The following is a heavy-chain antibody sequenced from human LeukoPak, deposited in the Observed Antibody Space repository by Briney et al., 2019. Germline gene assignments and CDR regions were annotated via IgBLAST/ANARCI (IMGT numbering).Heavy chain of an antibody. J-gene: IGHJ6*03. D-gene: IGHD1-26*01. CDR1: GGSFSGYY. Sequence: PSETLSLTCAVYGGSFSGYYWSWIRQPPGKGLEWIGEINHSGSTNYNPSLKSRVTISVDRSKNQFSLKLSSVTAADTAVYYCARLSVIVGAALEYYYYYMDVWGQGTTVTVSS. CDR2: INHSGST. CDR3: ARLSVIVGAALEYYYYYMDV. V-gene: IGHV4-34*01.